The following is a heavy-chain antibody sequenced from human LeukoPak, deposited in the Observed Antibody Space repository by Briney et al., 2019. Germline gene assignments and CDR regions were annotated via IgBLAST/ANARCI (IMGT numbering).Heavy chain of an antibody. J-gene: IGHJ5*02. CDR1: GGSIISSSYY. D-gene: IGHD2-15*01. CDR2: IYYSGST. V-gene: IGHV4-39*01. CDR3: ARHFSLGVVVVAATGRWFDP. Sequence: SETLSLTCTVSGGSIISSSYYWGWIRQPPGKGLEWIGSIYYSGSTYYNPSLKSRVTISVDTSKNQFSLKLSSVTAADTAVYYCARHFSLGVVVVAATGRWFDPWGQGTLVTVSS.